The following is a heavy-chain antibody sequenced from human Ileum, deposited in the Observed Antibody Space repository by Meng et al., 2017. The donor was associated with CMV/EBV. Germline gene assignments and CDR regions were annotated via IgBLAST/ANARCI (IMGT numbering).Heavy chain of an antibody. J-gene: IGHJ1*01. CDR1: FA. V-gene: IGHV3-30-3*02. Sequence: FAMNSVRQAPGKGLEWVAVISYDGGNKYYADSVKGRFTISRDNSKNTLYLQMNSLRAEDTAIYYCAKDPHPYYNILTGYYPAYFHHWGQGTLVTVSS. D-gene: IGHD3-9*01. CDR3: AKDPHPYYNILTGYYPAYFHH. CDR2: ISYDGGNK.